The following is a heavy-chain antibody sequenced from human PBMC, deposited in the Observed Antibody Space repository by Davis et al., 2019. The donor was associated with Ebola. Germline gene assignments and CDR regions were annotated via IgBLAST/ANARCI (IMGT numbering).Heavy chain of an antibody. D-gene: IGHD5-18*01. Sequence: GGSLRLSCAASGFTFSSYGMHWVRQAPGKGLEWVAVISYDGSNKYYADSVKGRFTISRDNSKNTLYLQMNSLRAEDTAVYYCAKAWSYGRTYYFDYWGQGTLVTVSS. CDR1: GFTFSSYG. CDR3: AKAWSYGRTYYFDY. V-gene: IGHV3-30*18. J-gene: IGHJ4*02. CDR2: ISYDGSNK.